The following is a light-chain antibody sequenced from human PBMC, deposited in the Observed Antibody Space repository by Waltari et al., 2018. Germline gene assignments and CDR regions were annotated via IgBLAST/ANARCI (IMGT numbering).Light chain of an antibody. J-gene: IGLJ2*01. CDR1: SPNIAVNT. CDR2: GNN. CDR3: AAWDDSLYGRV. Sequence: QSVLTKPPSASGTPGQTVSISCSGGSPNIAVNTVTWYQQLPGMAPKLLINGNNQRPSGVPDRFSGSKSGTSASLAISGLQSEDEADYYCAAWDDSLYGRVFGGGTKLTVL. V-gene: IGLV1-44*01.